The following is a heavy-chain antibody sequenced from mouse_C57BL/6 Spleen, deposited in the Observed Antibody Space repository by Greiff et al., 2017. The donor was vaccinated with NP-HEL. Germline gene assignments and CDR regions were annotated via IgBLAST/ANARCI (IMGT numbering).Heavy chain of an antibody. CDR1: GYTFTSYW. V-gene: IGHV1-53*01. CDR2: INPSNGGT. D-gene: IGHD4-1*02. J-gene: IGHJ1*03. Sequence: QVQLQQPGTELVKPGASVKLSCKASGYTFTSYWMYWVKQRPGQGLEWIGNINPSNGGTNYNEKFKSKATLTVDKSSSTAYMQLSSLTSEDSAVYYCARLNWVHWYFDVWGTGTTVTVSS. CDR3: ARLNWVHWYFDV.